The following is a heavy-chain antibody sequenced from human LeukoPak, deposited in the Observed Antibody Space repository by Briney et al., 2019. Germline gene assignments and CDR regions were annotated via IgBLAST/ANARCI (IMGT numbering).Heavy chain of an antibody. V-gene: IGHV3-30-3*01. CDR3: VLGYCSGGSCLDRY. D-gene: IGHD2-15*01. J-gene: IGHJ4*02. CDR2: ISYDGSNK. CDR1: GFTFSSYA. Sequence: GRSLRLSCAAPGFTFSSYAMHWVRHAPGKGLERVALISYDGSNKYYADSVKGRFTISRDNSKNTLYLQMNSLRAEDTAVYYCVLGYCSGGSCLDRYWGQGTLVTVSS.